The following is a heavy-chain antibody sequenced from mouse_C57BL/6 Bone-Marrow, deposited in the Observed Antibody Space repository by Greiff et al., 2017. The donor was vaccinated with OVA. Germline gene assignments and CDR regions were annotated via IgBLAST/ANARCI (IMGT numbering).Heavy chain of an antibody. CDR3: ARPYDYDRDYYAMDY. D-gene: IGHD2-4*01. CDR1: GYTFTSYW. CDR2: IHPNSGST. J-gene: IGHJ4*01. Sequence: VQLQQPGAELVKPGASVKLSCKASGYTFTSYWMHWVKQRTGQGLEWIGMIHPNSGSTNYNEKFKSKATLTVDKSSSTAYMQLSSLTSEDSAVYYCARPYDYDRDYYAMDYWGQGTSVTVSS. V-gene: IGHV1-64*01.